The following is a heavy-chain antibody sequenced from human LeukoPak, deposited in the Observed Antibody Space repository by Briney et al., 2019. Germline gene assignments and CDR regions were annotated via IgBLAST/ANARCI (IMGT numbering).Heavy chain of an antibody. Sequence: PGGSLRLSCAASGFTLSSLAMHWVRQAPGQGLEWVSYSGTRSGTKYYADSVMGRFTISRDSAMNSVSLQINSLRAEDTAVYYCLLQMTYGELSDPDFRGQGTLVTVST. J-gene: IGHJ4*02. CDR1: GFTLSSLA. CDR2: SGTRSGTK. V-gene: IGHV3-48*04. D-gene: IGHD3-16*02. CDR3: LLQMTYGELSDPDF.